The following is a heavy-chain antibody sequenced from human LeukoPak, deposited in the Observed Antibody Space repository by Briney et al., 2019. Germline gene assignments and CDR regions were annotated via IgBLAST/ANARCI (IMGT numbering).Heavy chain of an antibody. V-gene: IGHV3-48*03. CDR2: ITSGGSGI. Sequence: GGSLRLSCAASGFTFSSYEMDWVRQAPGKGLEWISSITSGGSGIKYADSVKGRFTISRDNAKNSLYLQMNSLKDEDTAVYYCVTDGENLLVRAIDYWGQGTLVTVSS. J-gene: IGHJ4*02. D-gene: IGHD3-10*01. CDR1: GFTFSSYE. CDR3: VTDGENLLVRAIDY.